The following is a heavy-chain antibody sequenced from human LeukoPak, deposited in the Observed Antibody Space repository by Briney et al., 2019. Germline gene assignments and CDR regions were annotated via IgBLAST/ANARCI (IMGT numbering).Heavy chain of an antibody. J-gene: IGHJ6*03. Sequence: ASVKVSCKASGYTFTGYYMHWVRQAPGQGLEWMGWINPNSGGTNYAQKFQGRVTMTRDTSISTAYMELSRLRSDDTAVYYCARDLAYCGGDCYYYYYMDVWGKGTTVTVSS. CDR2: INPNSGGT. CDR3: ARDLAYCGGDCYYYYYMDV. D-gene: IGHD2-21*02. V-gene: IGHV1-2*02. CDR1: GYTFTGYY.